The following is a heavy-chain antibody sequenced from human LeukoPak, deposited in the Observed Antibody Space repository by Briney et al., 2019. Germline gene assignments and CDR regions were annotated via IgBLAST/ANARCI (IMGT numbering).Heavy chain of an antibody. Sequence: PGGSLRLSCAASGFTFDDYAMHWVRQAPGKGLEWVSGISWNSGSIGYADSVKGRFTISRDNAKNSLYLQMNSLRAEDTALYYCAKEGTASGQGTLVTVSS. D-gene: IGHD1-1*01. V-gene: IGHV3-9*01. CDR3: AKEGTA. CDR2: ISWNSGSI. CDR1: GFTFDDYA. J-gene: IGHJ5*02.